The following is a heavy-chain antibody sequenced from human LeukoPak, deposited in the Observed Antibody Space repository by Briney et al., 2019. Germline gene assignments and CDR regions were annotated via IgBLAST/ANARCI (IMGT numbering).Heavy chain of an antibody. CDR3: VRENCAGDCYTDC. Sequence: GGSLRLSCVGSDFTFADYAVTWVRQTPGEGLEWVSRINSDGGITNYADSVKGRFTISRDNAKNTLYLQMNSLRAEDTAVYYCVRENCAGDCYTDCWGQGTLVTVSS. J-gene: IGHJ4*02. D-gene: IGHD2-21*02. V-gene: IGHV3-74*01. CDR1: DFTFADYA. CDR2: INSDGGIT.